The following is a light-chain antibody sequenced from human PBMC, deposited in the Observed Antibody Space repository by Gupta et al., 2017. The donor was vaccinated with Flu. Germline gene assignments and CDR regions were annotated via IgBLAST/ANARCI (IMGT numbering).Light chain of an antibody. CDR3: QQYGSSPRVT. V-gene: IGKV3-20*01. CDR2: GAS. CDR1: QDVSSSY. Sequence: EIVLTQSPGTLSLSPGERATLSCRASQDVSSSYLAWYQQKPGLAPRLLIYGASSRATGIPDRFSGSGSGTDFSLTISRLEPEDFAVYYCQQYGSSPRVTFGQGTRLEIK. J-gene: IGKJ5*01.